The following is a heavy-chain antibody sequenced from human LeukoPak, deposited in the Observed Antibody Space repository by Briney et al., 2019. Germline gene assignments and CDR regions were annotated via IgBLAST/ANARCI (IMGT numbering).Heavy chain of an antibody. CDR1: GYSFTSYW. J-gene: IGHJ3*02. D-gene: IGHD3-16*01. CDR2: IYPGDSDS. V-gene: IGHV5-51*01. CDR3: ARRLGGADVFDI. Sequence: GESLKISCKGSGYSFTSYWIAWVRQMPGKGLEWMGIIYPGDSDSKYSRSFEGQVTTSADKSINTAYLQWSSLKASDSAMYYCARRLGGADVFDIWGQGTMVTVSS.